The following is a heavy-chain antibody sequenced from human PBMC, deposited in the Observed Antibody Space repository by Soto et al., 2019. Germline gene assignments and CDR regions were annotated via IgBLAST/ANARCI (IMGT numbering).Heavy chain of an antibody. CDR3: AREVGYSGYDAYYYYGMDV. J-gene: IGHJ6*02. Sequence: ASVKVSCKASGYTFTSYGISWVRQAPGQGLEWMGWISAYNGNTNYAQKLQGRVTMTTDTSTSTAYMELRSLRSDDTAVYYCAREVGYSGYDAYYYYGMDVWGQGTTVTVSS. V-gene: IGHV1-18*01. CDR1: GYTFTSYG. D-gene: IGHD5-12*01. CDR2: ISAYNGNT.